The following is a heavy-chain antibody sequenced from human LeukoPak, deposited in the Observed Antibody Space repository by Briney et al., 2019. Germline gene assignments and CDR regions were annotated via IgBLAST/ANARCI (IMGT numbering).Heavy chain of an antibody. Sequence: PSETLSLTCAVYGGSFSGYYWSWIRQPPGKGLEWIGEINHSGSTNYNPSLKSRVTISVDTSKNQFSLKLSPVTAADTAVYYCARGEEGGSAFDIWGQGTMVTVSS. CDR1: GGSFSGYY. V-gene: IGHV4-34*01. J-gene: IGHJ3*02. CDR3: ARGEEGGSAFDI. CDR2: INHSGST. D-gene: IGHD3-16*01.